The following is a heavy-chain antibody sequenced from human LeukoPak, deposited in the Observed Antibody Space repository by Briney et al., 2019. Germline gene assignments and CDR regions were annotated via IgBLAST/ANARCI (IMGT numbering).Heavy chain of an antibody. Sequence: GGSLRLSCAASGFTFSSYSMNWVRQAPGKGLEWVSCISKSSSYIDYAGSVKGRFTISRDNAKNSLYLQMNSLRAEDTAVYYCARDPKRYCGGGSCYVDYWGQGTLVTVSS. CDR3: ARDPKRYCGGGSCYVDY. J-gene: IGHJ4*02. V-gene: IGHV3-21*04. CDR1: GFTFSSYS. D-gene: IGHD2-15*01. CDR2: ISKSSSYI.